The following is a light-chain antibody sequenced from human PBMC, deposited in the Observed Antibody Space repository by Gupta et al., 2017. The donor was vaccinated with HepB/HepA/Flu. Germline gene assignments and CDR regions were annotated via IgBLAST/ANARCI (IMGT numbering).Light chain of an antibody. CDR2: GNT. CDR1: SSNIGAGYD. Sequence: QSVLPQPPSVPGAPGQRVTIPSTGSSSNIGAGYDVHWYQRFPGRAPKVLIYGNTNRPSGVPDRFSGSKSGTAASLAISGLQAEDEADYYCQPYDSSLRVVFGGGTKVTVL. CDR3: QPYDSSLRVV. J-gene: IGLJ2*01. V-gene: IGLV1-40*01.